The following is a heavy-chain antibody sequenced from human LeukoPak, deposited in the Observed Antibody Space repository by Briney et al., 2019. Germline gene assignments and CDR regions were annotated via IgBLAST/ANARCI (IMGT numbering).Heavy chain of an antibody. CDR3: ARQKKTSAYYDFWSGYPDWFDP. J-gene: IGHJ5*02. D-gene: IGHD3-3*01. V-gene: IGHV4-4*07. CDR2: IYTSGCT. CDR1: GGSISSYY. Sequence: SETLSLTCTVSGGSISSYYWSWIRQPAGKGLEWIGRIYTSGCTNYNPSLKSRVTMSVDTSKNQFSLKLSSVTAADTAVYYCARQKKTSAYYDFWSGYPDWFDPWGQGTLVTVSS.